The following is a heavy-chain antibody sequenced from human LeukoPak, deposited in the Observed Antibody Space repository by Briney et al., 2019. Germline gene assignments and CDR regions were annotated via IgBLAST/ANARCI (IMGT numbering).Heavy chain of an antibody. CDR1: GFTFSSYG. J-gene: IGHJ4*02. CDR3: AKGDDTAIAY. V-gene: IGHV3-30*02. Sequence: GGSLRLSCAASGFTFSSYGMHWVRQAPGKGLDWVAFIHHDGSNKYYADSVRGRFTISRDNSKNTLYLQMNSLRAEDTAVYYCAKGDDTAIAYWGQGTLVTVSS. D-gene: IGHD5-18*01. CDR2: IHHDGSNK.